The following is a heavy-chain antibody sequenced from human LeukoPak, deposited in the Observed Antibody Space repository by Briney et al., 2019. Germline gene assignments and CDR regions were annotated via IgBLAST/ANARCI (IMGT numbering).Heavy chain of an antibody. CDR1: GGSISSGGYY. Sequence: PSETLSLTCTVSGGSISSGGYYWSWIRQHPGKGLEWIGYIYYSGSTYYNPPLKSRVTISVDTSKNQFSLKLSSVTAADTAVYYCARVRYYYDSTNWFDPWGQGTLVTVSS. CDR3: ARVRYYYDSTNWFDP. J-gene: IGHJ5*02. V-gene: IGHV4-31*03. D-gene: IGHD3-22*01. CDR2: IYYSGST.